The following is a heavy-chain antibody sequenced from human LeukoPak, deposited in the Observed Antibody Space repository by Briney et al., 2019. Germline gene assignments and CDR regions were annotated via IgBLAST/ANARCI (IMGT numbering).Heavy chain of an antibody. J-gene: IGHJ4*02. CDR1: GLSFIGYY. CDR3: ARIRCGHSNGICYNY. Sequence: SETLSLTCAVHGLSFIGYYWSWIRQPPGKRLEWIGEINHSGGTKYNPSLKDRVTISVDTPENQFSLHLTSVTAADTAVYYCARIRCGHSNGICYNYWGQGTLVTVSS. V-gene: IGHV4-34*01. CDR2: INHSGGT. D-gene: IGHD2-8*01.